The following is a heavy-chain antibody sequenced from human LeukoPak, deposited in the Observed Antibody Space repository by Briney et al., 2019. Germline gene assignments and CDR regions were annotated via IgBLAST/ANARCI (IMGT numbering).Heavy chain of an antibody. CDR2: INPSGGRT. D-gene: IGHD3-10*01. CDR3: ARDYYGGHNLYNFDF. Sequence: GASVKVSCKASGGTFSSYAISWVRQAPGQGLEWMGMINPSGGRTTYAKKFQGRVTMTRDTSTNTVHTELSSLRSDDTAVYYCARDYYGGHNLYNFDFWGQGTRVIVSS. J-gene: IGHJ4*02. CDR1: GGTFSSYA. V-gene: IGHV1-46*01.